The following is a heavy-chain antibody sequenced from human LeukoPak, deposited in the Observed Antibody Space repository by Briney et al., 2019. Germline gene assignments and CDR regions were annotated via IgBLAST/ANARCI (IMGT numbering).Heavy chain of an antibody. J-gene: IGHJ4*02. CDR2: FDPEDGET. CDR3: ATLGGYDSSGYPLDY. V-gene: IGHV1-24*01. CDR1: GYTLTELS. D-gene: IGHD3-22*01. Sequence: GASVKVSCKVSGYTLTELSMHWVRQAPGKGLEWMGGFDPEDGETIYAQKFQGRVTMTEDTSTDTAYMELSSLRSEDTAVYCCATLGGYDSSGYPLDYWGQGTLVTVSS.